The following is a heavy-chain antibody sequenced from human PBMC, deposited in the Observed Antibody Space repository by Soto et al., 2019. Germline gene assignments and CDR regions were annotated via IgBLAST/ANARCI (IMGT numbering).Heavy chain of an antibody. Sequence: ASVKVSCKASGYTFTSYDINWVRQATGQGLEWMGWMNPNSGNTGYAQKFQGRVTMTRNTTISTAYMELSSLRSEDAAVVYCARYGATEGITWGQGALVTVSS. CDR2: MNPNSGNT. V-gene: IGHV1-8*01. D-gene: IGHD1-20*01. CDR3: ARYGATEGIT. CDR1: GYTFTSYD. J-gene: IGHJ5*02.